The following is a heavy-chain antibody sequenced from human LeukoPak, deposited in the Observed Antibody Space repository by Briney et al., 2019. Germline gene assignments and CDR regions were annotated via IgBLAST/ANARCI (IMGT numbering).Heavy chain of an antibody. CDR3: ARGDTMIGDLDY. J-gene: IGHJ4*02. CDR1: GGSFSGYY. V-gene: IGHV4-34*01. CDR2: INHSGST. D-gene: IGHD3-22*01. Sequence: SETLSLTCAVYGGSFSGYYWSWIRQPPGKGLEWIGEINHSGSTNYNPSLKSRVTISVDTSKNQFSQKLSSVTAADTAVYYCARGDTMIGDLDYWGQGTLVTVSS.